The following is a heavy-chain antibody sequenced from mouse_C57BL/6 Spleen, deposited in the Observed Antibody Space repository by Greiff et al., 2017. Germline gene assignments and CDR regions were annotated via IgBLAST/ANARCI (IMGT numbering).Heavy chain of an antibody. V-gene: IGHV1-64*01. CDR1: GYTFTSYW. CDR3: ARSAYYGSSYWYCYV. Sequence: VQLQQLGAELVKPGASVKLSCKASGYTFTSYWMHWVKQRPGQGLEWIGMIHPNSGSTNYNEKFKSKATLTVDKSSSTAYMQLSSLTAEDSAVYYCARSAYYGSSYWYCYVWGTGTTVTVSS. J-gene: IGHJ1*03. D-gene: IGHD1-1*01. CDR2: IHPNSGST.